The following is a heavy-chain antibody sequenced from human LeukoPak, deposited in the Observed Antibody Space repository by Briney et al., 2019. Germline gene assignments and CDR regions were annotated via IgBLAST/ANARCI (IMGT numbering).Heavy chain of an antibody. V-gene: IGHV4-4*07. J-gene: IGHJ4*02. CDR3: ARDVYCYDSSGYSDY. CDR1: GGSISSYY. Sequence: PSETLSLTCTVSGGSISSYYWSWIRQPAGKGLEWIGRIYTSGSTNYNPSLKSRVTMSVDTSKNQFSLKLSSVTAADTAIYYCARDVYCYDSSGYSDYWGQGTLVTVSS. CDR2: IYTSGST. D-gene: IGHD3-22*01.